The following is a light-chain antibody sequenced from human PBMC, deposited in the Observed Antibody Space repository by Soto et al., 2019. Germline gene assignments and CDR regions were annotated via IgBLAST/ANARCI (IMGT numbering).Light chain of an antibody. V-gene: IGKV1-33*01. CDR3: QYYDNLFFT. CDR1: QDISNF. Sequence: DLQMTQTPSSLSASVGDRVTITCRASQDISNFLNWYQQKPGRAPKLLISDASHLETGVTSRFSGSGSGTDFTFTISSLQPEDIATYYCQYYDNLFFTFGPGTKVYLK. CDR2: DAS. J-gene: IGKJ3*01.